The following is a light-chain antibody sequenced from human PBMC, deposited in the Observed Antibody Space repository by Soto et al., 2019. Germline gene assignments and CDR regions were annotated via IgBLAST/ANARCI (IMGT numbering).Light chain of an antibody. CDR2: ANT. CDR3: QSYDNSLSAWV. J-gene: IGLJ3*02. CDR1: SSNIGAVFD. V-gene: IGLV1-40*01. Sequence: QSVLTQPPSVSGAPGQRVTISCTGSSSNIGAVFDVHWYQQLPGTAPKLLIYANTNRPSGVPDRFSGSESGTSASLAITGRRAEDEADYYCQSYDNSLSAWVFGGGTKLTVL.